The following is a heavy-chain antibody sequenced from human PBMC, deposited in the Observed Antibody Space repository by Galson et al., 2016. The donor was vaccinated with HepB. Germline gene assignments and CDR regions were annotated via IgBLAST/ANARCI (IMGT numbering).Heavy chain of an antibody. J-gene: IGHJ4*01. CDR1: GDSIRSLKW. Sequence: SETLSLTCAVSGDSIRSLKWWSWVRQTPNMGLEWIGEIFHSGNTDCNPSLESRVTISVDKSKNQFSLHLSSVTAADTAIYYCASGVAMTTYFDYWGHGILVTVSS. CDR3: ASGVAMTTYFDY. D-gene: IGHD3-3*01. V-gene: IGHV4-4*02. CDR2: IFHSGNT.